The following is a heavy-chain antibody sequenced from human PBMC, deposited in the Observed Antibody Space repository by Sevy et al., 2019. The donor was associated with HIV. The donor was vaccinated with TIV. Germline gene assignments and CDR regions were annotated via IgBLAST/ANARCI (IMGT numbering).Heavy chain of an antibody. CDR2: IRSATDGGTT. D-gene: IGHD5-12*01. V-gene: IGHV3-15*07. CDR1: AFTFSNDW. CDR3: ATLSGNYWGDWLDP. J-gene: IGHJ5*02. Sequence: GGSLRLSCVASAFTFSNDWMTWVRQAPGKGLEWVGHIRSATDGGTTYYAAPVKGRFTISRHDSKNTVYLEMNSLKIEEPGVYFCATLSGNYWGDWLDPWGQGTLVTVSS.